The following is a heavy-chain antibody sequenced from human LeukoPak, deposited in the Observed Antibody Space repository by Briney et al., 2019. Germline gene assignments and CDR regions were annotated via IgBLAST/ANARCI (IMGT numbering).Heavy chain of an antibody. CDR3: ARARGLTGAFDI. CDR1: GGSFSGYY. Sequence: TTSETLSLTCAVYGGSFSGYYWSWIRQPPGKGLEWIGEINHSGSTYYNPSLKSRVTISVDTSKNQFSLKLSSVTAADTAVYYCARARGLTGAFDIWGQGTMVTVSS. CDR2: INHSGST. D-gene: IGHD4/OR15-4a*01. V-gene: IGHV4-34*01. J-gene: IGHJ3*02.